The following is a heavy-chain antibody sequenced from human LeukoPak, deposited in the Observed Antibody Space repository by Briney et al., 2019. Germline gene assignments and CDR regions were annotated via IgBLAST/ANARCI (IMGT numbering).Heavy chain of an antibody. V-gene: IGHV5-51*01. CDR2: IYPGDSDT. Sequence: NRGESLKISCKGSGYSFATYWIGWVRQMPGKGLEWMGIIYPGDSDTRYSPSFQGQVTISADKSISTAYLQWSSLKASDTAMYYCARQYYDSSGYYPVWLPIREDDAFDIWGQGTMVTVSS. CDR1: GYSFATYW. D-gene: IGHD3-22*01. CDR3: ARQYYDSSGYYPVWLPIREDDAFDI. J-gene: IGHJ3*02.